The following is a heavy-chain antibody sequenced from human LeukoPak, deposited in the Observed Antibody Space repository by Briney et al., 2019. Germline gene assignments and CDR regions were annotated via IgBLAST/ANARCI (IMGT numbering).Heavy chain of an antibody. CDR2: MSPNSGDT. J-gene: IGHJ4*02. CDR1: GYTFTSHD. V-gene: IGHV1-8*01. CDR3: VRTPPNWGFDY. D-gene: IGHD7-27*01. Sequence: GASVKVSCKASGYTFTSHDINWVRQATGQGLEWMGWMSPNSGDTGYAQKFQGRVIMTSDSSISTACMELSSLRSEDTAIYYCVRTPPNWGFDYWGQGTLVTVSS.